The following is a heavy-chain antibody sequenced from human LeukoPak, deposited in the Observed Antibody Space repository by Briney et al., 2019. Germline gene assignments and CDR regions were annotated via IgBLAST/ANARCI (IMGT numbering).Heavy chain of an antibody. CDR3: TRPSSTSY. Sequence: GGSLRLSCAASGLTFSGSAMHWVRQASGKGLEWVGRIRSKANSYATAYAASVKGRFTISRDDSKNTAYLQMNSLKTEDTAVYYCTRPSSTSYWGQGTLVTVSS. CDR2: IRSKANSYAT. D-gene: IGHD6-6*01. CDR1: GLTFSGSA. V-gene: IGHV3-73*01. J-gene: IGHJ4*02.